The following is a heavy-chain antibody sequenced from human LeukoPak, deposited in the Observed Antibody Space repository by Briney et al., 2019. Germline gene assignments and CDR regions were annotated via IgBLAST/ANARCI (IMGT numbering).Heavy chain of an antibody. CDR2: ITNKPKSYNT. V-gene: IGHV3-72*01. D-gene: IGHD3-3*01. J-gene: IGHJ4*02. CDR3: AKGFHYDFWSGSYYFDY. CDR1: GFTFSDHY. Sequence: GGSLRLSCAASGFTFSDHYMDWVRQAPGKGLEWVGRITNKPKSYNTEYAASVKGRFTISRDDSKNSLYLQMNSLKTEDTAVYYCAKGFHYDFWSGSYYFDYWGQGTLVTVSS.